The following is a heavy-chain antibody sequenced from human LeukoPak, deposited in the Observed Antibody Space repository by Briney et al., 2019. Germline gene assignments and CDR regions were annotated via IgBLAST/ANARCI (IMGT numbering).Heavy chain of an antibody. CDR1: GGSISSGDYY. V-gene: IGHV4-30-4*01. CDR2: IYYSGST. CDR3: ARALYSMTTVTTEYWFDY. Sequence: SETLSLTCTVSGGSISSGDYYWSWLRQPPGKGLGWIGYIYYSGSTYYNPSLQSRVIISVDTSKNQFSLKLTSVTAADTAVYYCARALYSMTTVTTEYWFDYWGQGTLVTVSS. D-gene: IGHD4-17*01. J-gene: IGHJ4*02.